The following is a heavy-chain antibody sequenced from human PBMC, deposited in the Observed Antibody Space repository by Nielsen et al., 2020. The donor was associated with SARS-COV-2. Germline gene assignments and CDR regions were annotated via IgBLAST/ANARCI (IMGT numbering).Heavy chain of an antibody. V-gene: IGHV3-33*01. CDR2: IWYAGSNK. J-gene: IGHJ4*02. Sequence: GESLKISCAASGFTFSSYGMHWVRQAPGKGLEWVAVIWYAGSNKYYADSVKGRFTISRDNSKNTLYLQMNSLRAEDTAVYYCARDQTGTTDYWGQGTLVTVSS. CDR1: GFTFSSYG. D-gene: IGHD1-7*01. CDR3: ARDQTGTTDY.